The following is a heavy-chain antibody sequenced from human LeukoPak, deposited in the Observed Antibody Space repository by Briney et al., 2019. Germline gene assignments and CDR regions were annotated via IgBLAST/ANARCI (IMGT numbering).Heavy chain of an antibody. V-gene: IGHV3-53*01. CDR2: IYSDNT. D-gene: IGHD4/OR15-4a*01. Sequence: GGSLRLSCAASGFTFSSYDMSWVRQAPGKGLEWVSFIYSDNTHYSDSVKGRFTISRDNSKNTLYLQMNSLRAEDTAVYYCAGRAGAYSHPYDYWGQGTLVTVSS. J-gene: IGHJ4*02. CDR3: AGRAGAYSHPYDY. CDR1: GFTFSSYD.